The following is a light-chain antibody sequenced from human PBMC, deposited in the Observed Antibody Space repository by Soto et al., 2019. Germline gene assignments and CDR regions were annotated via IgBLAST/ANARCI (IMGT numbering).Light chain of an antibody. V-gene: IGKV3-11*01. CDR1: QSVSSN. CDR2: DTS. Sequence: EIVLTQSPATLSLSPGERATLSCRASQSVSSNLAWYQQKPGQAPRLLIYDTSNRATGIPARFSGSGSGTDFTLTISSLEPEDFAVYYCQQRNNWPPLFTFGPGTKVDIK. J-gene: IGKJ3*01. CDR3: QQRNNWPPLFT.